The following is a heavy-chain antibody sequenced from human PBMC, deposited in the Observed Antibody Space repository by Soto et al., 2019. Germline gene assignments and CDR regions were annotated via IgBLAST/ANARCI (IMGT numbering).Heavy chain of an antibody. CDR3: ARSGYYGSGSYYEDY. V-gene: IGHV3-21*01. Sequence: GGSLRLSCAASGFTFSSYSMNWVRQAPGKGLEWVSSISSSSSYIYYADSVKGRFTISRDNAKNSLYLQMNSLRAEDTAVYYCARSGYYGSGSYYEDYWGQGTPVTVSS. CDR1: GFTFSSYS. D-gene: IGHD3-10*01. CDR2: ISSSSSYI. J-gene: IGHJ4*02.